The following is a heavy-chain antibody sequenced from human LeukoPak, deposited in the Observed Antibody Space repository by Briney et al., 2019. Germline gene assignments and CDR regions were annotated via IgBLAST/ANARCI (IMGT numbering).Heavy chain of an antibody. V-gene: IGHV4-38-2*01. J-gene: IGHJ4*02. CDR1: GYSISSSYY. CDR2: IYHSGST. Sequence: ASETLSLTCAVSGYSISSSYYWGWIRQPPGKGLEWIGSIYHSGSTYYNPSLKSRVTRSVDTSKNQFSLKLSSVTAADTAVYYCARRWGWYFDYWGQGTLVTVSS. CDR3: ARRWGWYFDY. D-gene: IGHD3-16*01.